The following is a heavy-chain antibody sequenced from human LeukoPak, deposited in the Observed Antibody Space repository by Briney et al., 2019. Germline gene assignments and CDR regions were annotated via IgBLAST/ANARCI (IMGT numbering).Heavy chain of an antibody. V-gene: IGHV3-7*01. CDR3: ARGDYFGSGTSFIDAFYI. CDR1: GFTFSNYW. Sequence: GGSLRLSCAASGFTFSNYWMSCVRQAPGKGLEGVANIKQYGSEKYYVDSVKGRFTISRDNAKNSLYLQMNSLRAEDTAVYYCARGDYFGSGTSFIDAFYICGQGTMVTVS. D-gene: IGHD3-10*01. J-gene: IGHJ3*02. CDR2: IKQYGSEK.